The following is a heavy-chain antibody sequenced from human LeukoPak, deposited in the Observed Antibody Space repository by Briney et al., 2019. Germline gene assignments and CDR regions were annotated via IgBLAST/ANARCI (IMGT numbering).Heavy chain of an antibody. CDR1: GGTFSSYA. CDR3: ARGYSSRAKVGWFDP. J-gene: IGHJ5*02. D-gene: IGHD6-13*01. V-gene: IGHV1-69*05. CDR2: IIPIFGTA. Sequence: GASVKVSCKASGGTFSSYAISRVRQAPGQGLEWMGGIIPIFGTANYAQKFQGRVTITTDESTSTAYMELSSLRSEDTAVYYCARGYSSRAKVGWFDPWGQGTLVTVSS.